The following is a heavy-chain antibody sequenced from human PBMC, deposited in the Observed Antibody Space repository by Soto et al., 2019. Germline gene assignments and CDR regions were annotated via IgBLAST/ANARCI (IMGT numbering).Heavy chain of an antibody. CDR2: ISYDGSNK. CDR1: GFTFSSYG. CDR3: ARAASFDY. Sequence: GGSLRLSCAASGFTFSSYGMHWVRQAPGKGLEWVAVISYDGSNKYYADSVKGRFTISRDNSKNTLYLQMNSLRAGDTAVYYCARAASFDYWGQGTLVTVSS. D-gene: IGHD6-25*01. J-gene: IGHJ4*02. V-gene: IGHV3-30*03.